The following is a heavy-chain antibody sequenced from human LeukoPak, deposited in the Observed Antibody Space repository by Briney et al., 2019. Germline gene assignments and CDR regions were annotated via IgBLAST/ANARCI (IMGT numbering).Heavy chain of an antibody. V-gene: IGHV4-59*13. CDR1: GGSISSYY. CDR2: IYYSGST. J-gene: IGHJ4*02. CDR3: ARDRGHYYDTSGLLDY. Sequence: SETLSLTCTVSGGSISSYYWSWIRQPPGKGLEWIGYIYYSGSTNYNPSLKSRVTISVDTSKDQFSLKLSSVTAADTAVYYCARDRGHYYDTSGLLDYWGQGTLVTVSS. D-gene: IGHD3-22*01.